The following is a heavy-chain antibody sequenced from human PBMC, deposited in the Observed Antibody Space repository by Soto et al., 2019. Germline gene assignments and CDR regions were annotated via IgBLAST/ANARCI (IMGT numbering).Heavy chain of an antibody. CDR2: IIPILGIA. CDR1: GGTFSSYT. J-gene: IGHJ4*02. D-gene: IGHD3-22*01. Sequence: SVKVSCKASGGTFSSYTISWVRQAPGQGLEWMGRIIPILGIANYAQKFQGRVTITADKSTSTAYMELSSLRSEDTAVYYCARDGPGYYDSSGYYYFDYWGQGTLVTVSS. V-gene: IGHV1-69*04. CDR3: ARDGPGYYDSSGYYYFDY.